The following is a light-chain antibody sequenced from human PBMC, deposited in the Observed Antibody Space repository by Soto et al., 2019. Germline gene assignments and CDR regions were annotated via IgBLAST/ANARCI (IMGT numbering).Light chain of an antibody. V-gene: IGKV3-11*01. CDR2: DAS. CDR1: QSVSSY. CDR3: QQRSNWPST. J-gene: IGKJ1*01. Sequence: EIVLTQSPATLPLSPGERATLSCRASQSVSSYLAWYQQKPGQAPRLLIYDASNRATGIPARFSGSGSGTDFTLTISSLEPEDFAVYYCQQRSNWPSTFGQGTKV.